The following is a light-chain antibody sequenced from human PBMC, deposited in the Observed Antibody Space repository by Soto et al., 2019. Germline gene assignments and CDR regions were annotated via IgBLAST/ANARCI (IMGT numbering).Light chain of an antibody. J-gene: IGKJ4*01. V-gene: IGKV3-15*01. Sequence: EIVMTQSPATLSVSPGERATLSCRASHSVSSKLAWYQQKPGQAPRLVIYGASTRATGHPARFSGSGSGKEFTLTISSLQSEDFAVYYCQHYTNWPLTFGGGTKVEIK. CDR1: HSVSSK. CDR2: GAS. CDR3: QHYTNWPLT.